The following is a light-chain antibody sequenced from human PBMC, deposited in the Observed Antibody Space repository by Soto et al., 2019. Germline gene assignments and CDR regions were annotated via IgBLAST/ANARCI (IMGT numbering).Light chain of an antibody. CDR1: QSVLYSSNNKNY. V-gene: IGKV4-1*01. Sequence: DIVMTQSPDSLAVSPGERATINCKSSQSVLYSSNNKNYLAWYQQKPGQPPKLLIYWASTPESGVPDRFSGSGSGTDFTLTISSLQAEDVAVYYCQQYYSTPFTFGPGTKVDIK. CDR2: WAS. J-gene: IGKJ3*01. CDR3: QQYYSTPFT.